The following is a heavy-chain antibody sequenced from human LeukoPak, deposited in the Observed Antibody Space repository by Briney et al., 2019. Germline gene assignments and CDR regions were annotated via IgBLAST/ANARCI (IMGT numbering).Heavy chain of an antibody. CDR3: AREPPYGTWSLDY. V-gene: IGHV3-48*01. CDR1: GFTFSSYG. J-gene: IGHJ4*02. CDR2: INSGSNSI. D-gene: IGHD2-15*01. Sequence: GGSLRLSCAASGFTFSSYGMNWVRQAPGKGLEWVSYINSGSNSIIYADSVKGRFIISRDNAKNSLYLQMNSLRAEDTALYYCAREPPYGTWSLDYWGQGALVTVSS.